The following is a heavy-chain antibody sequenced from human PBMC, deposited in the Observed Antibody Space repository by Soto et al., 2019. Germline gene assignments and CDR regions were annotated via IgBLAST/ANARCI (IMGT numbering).Heavy chain of an antibody. D-gene: IGHD2-2*01. CDR3: ASVGVYCSSTSCYPPYYYYGMDV. V-gene: IGHV4-30-4*01. CDR1: GGSISSGDYY. J-gene: IGHJ6*02. Sequence: QVQLQESGPGLVKPSQTLSLTCTVSGGSISSGDYYWSWIRQPPGKGLEWIGYIYYSGSTYYNPSLKSRVTISVDTSKTQFSLKLSSVTAADTAVYYCASVGVYCSSTSCYPPYYYYGMDVWGQGTTVTVSS. CDR2: IYYSGST.